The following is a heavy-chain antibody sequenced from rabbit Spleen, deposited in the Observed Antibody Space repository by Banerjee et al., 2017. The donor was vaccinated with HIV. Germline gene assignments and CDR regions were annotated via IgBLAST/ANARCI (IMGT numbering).Heavy chain of an antibody. V-gene: IGHV1S45*01. Sequence: QEQLEESGGGLVKPEGSLTLTCKASGFSFSDRDVMCWVRQAPGKGLEWIACIGAGSGRIYYASWAKGRFTISKTSSTTVTLQMTSLTAADTATYFCARGDVGLNGYHYATIGGLGLWGPGTLVTVS. CDR3: ARGDVGLNGYHYATIGGLGL. D-gene: IGHD6-1*01. J-gene: IGHJ6*01. CDR1: GFSFSDRDV. CDR2: IGAGSGRI.